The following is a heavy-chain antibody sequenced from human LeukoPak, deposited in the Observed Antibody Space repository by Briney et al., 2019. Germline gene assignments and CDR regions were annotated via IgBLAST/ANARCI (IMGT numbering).Heavy chain of an antibody. D-gene: IGHD6-13*01. CDR3: ARERAAWYSSSQFDY. V-gene: IGHV4-4*07. CDR2: IYTSGST. J-gene: IGHJ4*02. Sequence: PSETLSLTCTVSGGSISSYYWSWIRQPAGKGLEWIGRIYTSGSTNYNPSLKSRVTMSVDTSKNQFSLKLSSVTAADTAVYYCARERAAWYSSSQFDYWGQGTLVTVSS. CDR1: GGSISSYY.